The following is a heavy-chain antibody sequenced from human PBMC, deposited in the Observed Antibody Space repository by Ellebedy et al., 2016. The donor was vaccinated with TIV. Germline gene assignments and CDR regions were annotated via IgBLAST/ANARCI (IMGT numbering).Heavy chain of an antibody. CDR1: GYTFTSYY. J-gene: IGHJ4*02. CDR2: ISAYNGNT. D-gene: IGHD1-26*01. V-gene: IGHV1-18*04. CDR3: ARSGSYSGDIDY. Sequence: ASVKVSXKASGYTFTSYYMHWVRQAPGQGLEWMGWISAYNGNTNYAQKLQGRVTMTTDTSTSTAYMELRSLRSDDTAVYYCARSGSYSGDIDYWGQGTLVTVSS.